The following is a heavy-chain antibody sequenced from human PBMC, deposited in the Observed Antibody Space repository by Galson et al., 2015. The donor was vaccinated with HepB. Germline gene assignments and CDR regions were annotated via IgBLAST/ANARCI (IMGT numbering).Heavy chain of an antibody. Sequence: SLRLSCAASGFTFSSYWMSWVRQAPGKGLEWVANIKQDGSENYYVDSVKGRFTISRDNAKNSLYLQMNSLRAEDTVVYYCARTVSDYYDSSGYYYPAVWYFDLWGRGTLVTVSS. J-gene: IGHJ2*01. CDR2: IKQDGSEN. CDR3: ARTVSDYYDSSGYYYPAVWYFDL. CDR1: GFTFSSYW. V-gene: IGHV3-7*03. D-gene: IGHD3-22*01.